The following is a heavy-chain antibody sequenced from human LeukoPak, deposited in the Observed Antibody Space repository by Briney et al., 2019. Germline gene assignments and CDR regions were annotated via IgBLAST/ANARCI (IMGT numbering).Heavy chain of an antibody. J-gene: IGHJ4*02. CDR1: GFSLSTSGVG. Sequence: SGPTLVKPAQTLTLTCTFSGFSLSTSGVGVGWIRQPPSKALEWLALIYWDDNERYSPSLKSRLTITKDTSKNQVVLTMTNMDPVDTATYYCAHTPRYYDHGRTFDYWGQGTLVTVSS. V-gene: IGHV2-5*02. CDR3: AHTPRYYDHGRTFDY. D-gene: IGHD3-22*01. CDR2: IYWDDNE.